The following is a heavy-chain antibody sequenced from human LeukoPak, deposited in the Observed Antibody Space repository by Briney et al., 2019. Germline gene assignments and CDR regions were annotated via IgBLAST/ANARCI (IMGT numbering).Heavy chain of an antibody. CDR3: ARDPHCSNTDCPFDY. CDR1: LDSTTSNF. V-gene: IGHV4-4*02. CDR2: IHRSGSP. Sequence: PSETLSLTCTVSLDSTTSNFWSWVRQPPGKGLEWIGEIHRSGSPNYNPSLQSRVTISIDRSRNQIALELSSVTAADTAVYYCARDPHCSNTDCPFDYWGQGILVIVSS. J-gene: IGHJ4*02. D-gene: IGHD2-2*01.